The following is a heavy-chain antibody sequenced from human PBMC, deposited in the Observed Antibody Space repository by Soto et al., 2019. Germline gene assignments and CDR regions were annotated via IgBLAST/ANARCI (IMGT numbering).Heavy chain of an antibody. CDR1: GFTFSSSW. CDR2: INSDGSNT. CDR3: ARPYFGSGVRRSLAP. D-gene: IGHD3-10*01. Sequence: GGSLRLSCAASGFTFSSSWMHWVRQAPGKGLLWVSHINSDGSNTDYAGSVKGRFIISRVNAKNTLYLQMNSLTAEDTAVYYCARPYFGSGVRRSLAPWGQGTLVTVSS. J-gene: IGHJ5*02. V-gene: IGHV3-74*01.